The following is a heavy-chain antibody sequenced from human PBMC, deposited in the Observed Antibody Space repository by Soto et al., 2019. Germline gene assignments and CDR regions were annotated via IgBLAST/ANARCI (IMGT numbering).Heavy chain of an antibody. V-gene: IGHV3-23*01. D-gene: IGHD3-16*01. J-gene: IGHJ3*02. Sequence: EVQLWESGGGLVQPGGSRRLSCAASGFTFSNYAMNWVRQAPGKGLEWVSIISKSGGTIYYADSVKGRFTISRDNSKNTLYMQVNSLRDEDTAVYYCAKDLRGGTGAFDIWGHGTMVIVSS. CDR3: AKDLRGGTGAFDI. CDR1: GFTFSNYA. CDR2: ISKSGGTI.